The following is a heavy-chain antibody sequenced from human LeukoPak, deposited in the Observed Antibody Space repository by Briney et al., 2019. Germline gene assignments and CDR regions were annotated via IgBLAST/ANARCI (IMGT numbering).Heavy chain of an antibody. CDR2: IYYSGST. J-gene: IGHJ4*02. V-gene: IGHV4-59*01. CDR3: ARDSGTWFLD. CDR1: GGSISSYY. D-gene: IGHD3-3*01. Sequence: SETLSLTCTVSGGSISSYYWSWIRQPPGKGLEWIGYIYYSGSTNYNPSLKCRVTISVDTSKNQFSLRLNSVTAADTAVYYCARDSGTWFLDWGQGTLVTVSS.